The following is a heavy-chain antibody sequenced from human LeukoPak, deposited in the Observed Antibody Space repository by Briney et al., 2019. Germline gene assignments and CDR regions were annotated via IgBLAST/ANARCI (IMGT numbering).Heavy chain of an antibody. D-gene: IGHD3-3*01. V-gene: IGHV4-34*01. CDR3: ASQGGYDLGLYYFDY. CDR2: INHSGST. Sequence: PSETLSLTCAVYGGSFSDYYWSWIRQPPGKGLEWIGEINHSGSTNYNPSLKSRVTISVDTSKNQFSLKLSSVTAADTAVYYCASQGGYDLGLYYFDYWGQGTLVTVSS. CDR1: GGSFSDYY. J-gene: IGHJ4*02.